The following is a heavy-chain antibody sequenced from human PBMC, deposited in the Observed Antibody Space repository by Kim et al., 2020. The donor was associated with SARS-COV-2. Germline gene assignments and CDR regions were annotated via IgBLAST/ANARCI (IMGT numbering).Heavy chain of an antibody. Sequence: SETLSLTCTVSGGSIRGRSDYWGWIRQTPGKGLEWIGIIYYSGSTHYNPSLKSRVTISVDTSKNQFSLKVRSVTASDTAVYFCARNTSAPLTENMRYNW. CDR1: GGSIRGRSDY. CDR3: ARNTSAPLTENMRYNW. V-gene: IGHV4-39*01. J-gene: IGHJ5*01. CDR2: IYYSGST. D-gene: IGHD3-9*01.